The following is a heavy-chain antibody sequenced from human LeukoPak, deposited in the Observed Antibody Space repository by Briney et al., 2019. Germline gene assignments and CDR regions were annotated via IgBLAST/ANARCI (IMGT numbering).Heavy chain of an antibody. CDR3: ARARTSPVAADDNWFDP. CDR2: IYYSGST. J-gene: IGHJ5*02. Sequence: SETLSLTCTVSGGSISSYYWSWIRQPPGKGLEWIGYIYYSGSTNYNPSLKSRVTISVDTSKNQFSLKLRSVTAADTAVYYCARARTSPVAADDNWFDPWGQGTVVTVSS. V-gene: IGHV4-59*12. CDR1: GGSISSYY. D-gene: IGHD6-19*01.